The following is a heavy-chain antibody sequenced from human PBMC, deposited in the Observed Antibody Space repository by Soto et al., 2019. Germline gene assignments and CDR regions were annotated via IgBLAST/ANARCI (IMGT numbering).Heavy chain of an antibody. CDR1: GFSLSTSGVG. CDR2: IYWDDDK. J-gene: IGHJ4*02. V-gene: IGHV2-5*02. CDR3: AHSEGYYYDSSAEYYFDY. Sequence: SGPTLVNPTQTLTLTCTFSGFSLSTSGVGVGWIRQPPGKALEWLALIYWDDDKRYSPSLKSRLTITKDTSKNQVVLTMTNMDPVDTATYYCAHSEGYYYDSSAEYYFDYWGQGTLVTVSS. D-gene: IGHD3-22*01.